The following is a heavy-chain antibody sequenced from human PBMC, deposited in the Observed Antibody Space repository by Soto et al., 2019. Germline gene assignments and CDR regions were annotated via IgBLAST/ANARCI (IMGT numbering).Heavy chain of an antibody. D-gene: IGHD3-16*01. CDR2: INPNRGGT. CDR1: GYTFIGYY. J-gene: IGHJ6*01. CDR3: VRVGGRVASLGYYGIEV. V-gene: IGHV1-2*04. Sequence: ASVKVSCKASGYTFIGYYIHWVRQAPGQGLEWMGWINPNRGGTNYAQRFHGWVTMTRDRSISTAYMELSRLKSDDTAVYYCVRVGGRVASLGYYGIEVWGPGTTVNVSS.